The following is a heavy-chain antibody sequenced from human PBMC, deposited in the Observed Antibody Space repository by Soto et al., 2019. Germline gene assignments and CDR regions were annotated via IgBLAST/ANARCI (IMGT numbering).Heavy chain of an antibody. Sequence: GGSLRLSCAASGFTFSSYTMNWVRQAPGKGLEWVSSISVYDTYIYYSDSVKGRFTISRDNAENSLYLQMDSLRPEDTALYYCARDLTYSSSSNPNPYWGQGTLVTVSP. CDR3: ARDLTYSSSSNPNPY. V-gene: IGHV3-21*01. CDR1: GFTFSSYT. D-gene: IGHD6-6*01. CDR2: ISVYDTYI. J-gene: IGHJ4*02.